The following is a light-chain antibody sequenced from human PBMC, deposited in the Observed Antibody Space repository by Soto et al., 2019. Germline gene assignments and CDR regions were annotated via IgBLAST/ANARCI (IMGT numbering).Light chain of an antibody. CDR3: QQYGRT. V-gene: IGKV3-20*01. J-gene: IGKJ1*01. Sequence: EIVLTQSPGTLSLSPGERATLSCRASESVTSSQLAWYQQKPGQAPRLLFYAASSRATGIPDRFSGRGSGTDFTLTISRLEPEDFAVYFCQQYGRTFGQGTKVEIK. CDR1: ESVTSSQ. CDR2: AAS.